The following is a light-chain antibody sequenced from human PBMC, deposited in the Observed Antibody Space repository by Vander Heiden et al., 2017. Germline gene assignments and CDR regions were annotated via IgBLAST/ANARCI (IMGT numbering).Light chain of an antibody. CDR3: AAWDDSLSGRV. J-gene: IGLJ1*01. V-gene: IGLV1-47*01. CDR2: RNN. CDR1: SSNIGSNY. Sequence: QSVLTQPPPASGTPGQRVTISCSGSSSNIGSNYVYWYQQLPGTAPKLLIYRNNQRPSGVPDRFSGSKSGTSASLAISGLRSEDEADYYCAAWDDSLSGRVFGTGTKVTVL.